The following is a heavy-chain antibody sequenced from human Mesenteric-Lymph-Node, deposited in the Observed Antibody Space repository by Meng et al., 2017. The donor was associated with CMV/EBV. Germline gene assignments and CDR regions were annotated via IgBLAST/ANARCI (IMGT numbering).Heavy chain of an antibody. Sequence: GESLKISCAASGFTVSSNYMGWVRQAPGKGLEWVSVIYSGGSTYYADSVKGRFTISRDNSKNTLYLQMNSLRAEDTAVYYCARDRGDAFDIWGQGTMVTVSS. CDR3: ARDRGDAFDI. J-gene: IGHJ3*02. D-gene: IGHD3-10*01. V-gene: IGHV3-53*01. CDR1: GFTVSSNY. CDR2: IYSGGST.